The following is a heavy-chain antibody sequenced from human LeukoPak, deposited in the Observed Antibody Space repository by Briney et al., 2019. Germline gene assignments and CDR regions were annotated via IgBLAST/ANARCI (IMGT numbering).Heavy chain of an antibody. V-gene: IGHV4-38-2*01. CDR3: ARNSTVTSPSTGYFDY. D-gene: IGHD4-17*01. CDR1: GYSNSSGDY. Sequence: SDTLSLTCAVSGYSNSSGDYWGWIRQPPGKGLEWIGSVYYSGSTHYNPSLKSRVTISVDRSRNQFSLRLSSVTAADTAVYYCARNSTVTSPSTGYFDYWGQGTLATVSS. J-gene: IGHJ4*02. CDR2: VYYSGST.